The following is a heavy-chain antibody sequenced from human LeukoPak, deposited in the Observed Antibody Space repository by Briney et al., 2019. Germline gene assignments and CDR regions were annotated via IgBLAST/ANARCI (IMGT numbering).Heavy chain of an antibody. Sequence: SETLSLTCTVSGGSISSSSFYWGWIRQTPGKGLEWIGSIYYSGSTYYNPSLKSRVTISVDTSKNQFSLKLSSVTAADTAVYYCARQGSGSGPLSYYYYYYMDVWGKGTTVTVSS. V-gene: IGHV4-39*01. CDR1: GGSISSSSFY. CDR2: IYYSGST. D-gene: IGHD3-10*01. J-gene: IGHJ6*03. CDR3: ARQGSGSGPLSYYYYYYMDV.